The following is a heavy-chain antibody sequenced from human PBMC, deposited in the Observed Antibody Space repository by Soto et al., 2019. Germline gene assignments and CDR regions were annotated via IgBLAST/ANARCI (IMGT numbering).Heavy chain of an antibody. D-gene: IGHD2-21*02. CDR1: GFSLTSSGVG. CDR3: AHSLRKMTRFFDY. CDR2: AYWDDDQ. Sequence: QITLKESGPTLVKPTQTLTLTCTFSGFSLTSSGVGVGWFRQPPGKALEWLAIAYWDDDQRYSPSLKTRLAITNDASKNQVVVTMTNIDPVDTGTYYCAHSLRKMTRFFDYWGQGSLVTVSS. V-gene: IGHV2-5*02. J-gene: IGHJ4*02.